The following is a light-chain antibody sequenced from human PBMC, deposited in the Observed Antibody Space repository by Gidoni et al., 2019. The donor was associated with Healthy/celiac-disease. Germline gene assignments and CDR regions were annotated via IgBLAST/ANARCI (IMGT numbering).Light chain of an antibody. CDR1: QSISSW. Sequence: DIQMTQSPSTLSASGGDRVTITCRASQSISSWLAWYQQKPGKAPKLLIYKASSLESGVPSRFSGSGSGTEFTLTISSLQPDDFATYYCQQYNSYSLTFGGXTKVEIK. CDR3: QQYNSYSLT. J-gene: IGKJ4*01. CDR2: KAS. V-gene: IGKV1-5*03.